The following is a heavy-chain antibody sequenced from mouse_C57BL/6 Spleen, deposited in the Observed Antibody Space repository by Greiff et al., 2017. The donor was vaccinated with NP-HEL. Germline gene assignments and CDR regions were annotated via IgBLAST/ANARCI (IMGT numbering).Heavy chain of an antibody. J-gene: IGHJ2*01. CDR1: GFTFSSYG. CDR3: ARVDGNYDY. D-gene: IGHD2-1*01. V-gene: IGHV5-6*01. CDR2: ISSGGSYT. Sequence: EVQLQESGGDLVKPGGSLKLSCAASGFTFSSYGMYWVRQTPDKGLEWVATISSGGSYTYYPDSVKGRFTISRDNAKNTLYLQMSSLKSEDTAMYYCARVDGNYDYWGQGTTLTVSS.